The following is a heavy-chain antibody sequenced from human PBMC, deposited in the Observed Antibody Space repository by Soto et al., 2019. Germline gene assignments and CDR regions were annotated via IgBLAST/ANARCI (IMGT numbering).Heavy chain of an antibody. V-gene: IGHV3-48*03. Sequence: PGGSLRLSCAASGFPFSNYEMNWFRQAPGKGLEWLSYIDSRGNHINYADSVKGRFTISRDNAENSLFLQMNSLRAEDTAFYYWSRESTIGYDDVFDIWGRGTLVTVSS. J-gene: IGHJ3*02. D-gene: IGHD3-3*01. CDR1: GFPFSNYE. CDR2: IDSRGNHI. CDR3: SRESTIGYDDVFDI.